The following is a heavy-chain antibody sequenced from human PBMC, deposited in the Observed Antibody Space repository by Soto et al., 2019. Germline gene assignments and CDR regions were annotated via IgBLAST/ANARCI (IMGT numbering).Heavy chain of an antibody. CDR1: GFTFSSYA. CDR2: ISGSGGST. Sequence: GGSLRLSCAASGFTFSSYAMSWVRQAPGKGLEWVSAISGSGGSTYYADSVKGRFTISRDNSKNTLYLQMNSLRAEDTAVYYCAKSQSSSYDSSGYYYAGDFDYWGQGTLVTVSS. D-gene: IGHD3-22*01. CDR3: AKSQSSSYDSSGYYYAGDFDY. J-gene: IGHJ4*02. V-gene: IGHV3-23*01.